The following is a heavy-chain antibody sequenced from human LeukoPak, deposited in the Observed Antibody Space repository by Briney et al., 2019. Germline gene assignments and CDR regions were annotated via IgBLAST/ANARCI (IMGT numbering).Heavy chain of an antibody. CDR1: GFIFSDYY. CDR3: ARDGDSYGYEFGWFDP. D-gene: IGHD5-18*01. CDR2: ISSSGSTI. J-gene: IGHJ5*02. Sequence: PGGSLTLFCAAYGFIFSDYYVRWIRQAPGRGREWDSYISSSGSTIYYADSVKGRFTISTDTAKSSLYMQISSLRAEDTAVYYCARDGDSYGYEFGWFDPWGEGTLVTVSS. V-gene: IGHV3-11*01.